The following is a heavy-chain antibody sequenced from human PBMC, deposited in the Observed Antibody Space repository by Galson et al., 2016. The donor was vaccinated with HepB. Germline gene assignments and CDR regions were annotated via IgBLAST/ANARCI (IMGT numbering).Heavy chain of an antibody. CDR3: TIQGLGD. CDR1: XXXFTXXW. J-gene: IGHJ1*01. CDR2: XYPXXSDT. V-gene: IGHV5-51*01. D-gene: IGHD1-26*01. Sequence: QSGAEVKKPGESLKIXXXGSXXXFTXXWIXXXRQXXGKGLXWMXIXYPXXSDTRYSPSFEGQVTISADKSISTAYLQWTSLKASDTAMYYCTIQGLGDWGQGTXVTVSS.